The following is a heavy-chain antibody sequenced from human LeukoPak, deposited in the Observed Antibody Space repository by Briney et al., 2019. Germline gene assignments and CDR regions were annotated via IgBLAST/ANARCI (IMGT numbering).Heavy chain of an antibody. CDR1: GFTFSSYW. Sequence: GGSLRLSCAASGFTFSSYWMSWVRQAPGKGLEWVANIKQDGSEKYYVDFAKGRFTISRDNAKNSLYLQMNSLRVEDTAMYYCAREAGTGDYWGQGTLVTVSS. J-gene: IGHJ4*02. V-gene: IGHV3-7*01. CDR3: AREAGTGDY. CDR2: IKQDGSEK. D-gene: IGHD6-19*01.